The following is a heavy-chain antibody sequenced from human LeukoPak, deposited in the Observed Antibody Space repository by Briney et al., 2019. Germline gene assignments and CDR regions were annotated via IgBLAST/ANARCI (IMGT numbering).Heavy chain of an antibody. J-gene: IGHJ6*03. D-gene: IGHD2-2*01. CDR1: GGSISDYY. Sequence: SETLSLTCTVSGGSISDYYWSWIRQPPGEGLEWIGYIYYSGSTTYNPSLKSRVTMSVDTSKNQFSLKLSSVTAADTAVYYCVRGDFCSSTSCYLRPMDVWGKGTTVTVSS. CDR2: IYYSGST. CDR3: VRGDFCSSTSCYLRPMDV. V-gene: IGHV4-59*01.